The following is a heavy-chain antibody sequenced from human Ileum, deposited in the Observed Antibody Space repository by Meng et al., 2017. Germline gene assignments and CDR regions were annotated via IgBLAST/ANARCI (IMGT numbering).Heavy chain of an antibody. CDR1: GASITNYY. D-gene: IGHD3-3*01. J-gene: IGHJ4*02. Sequence: QLQESGSGLVTSSQTLSLTCTVSGASITNYYWSWIRQPPGKALEWIGYVYYSGRTTYNPSLKSRVTISVDTSKNHFSLELVSVTAADTAVYYCATYDFWSASPTNAFDSWGQGTLVTVSS. CDR2: VYYSGRT. V-gene: IGHV4-59*01. CDR3: ATYDFWSASPTNAFDS.